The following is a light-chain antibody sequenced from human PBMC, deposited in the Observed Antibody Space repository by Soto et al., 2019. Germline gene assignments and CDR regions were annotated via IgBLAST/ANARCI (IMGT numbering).Light chain of an antibody. CDR1: QSISDW. Sequence: DIQMTQSPSALSASVGDRVTITCRASQSISDWVAWYQQKPGKAPNLLIFDASSLKSGIPSRFSGSGAGTEFTLTISSLQPDDFATYYCLQYSSHSWTVGQGTKVDNK. J-gene: IGKJ1*01. CDR2: DAS. V-gene: IGKV1-5*01. CDR3: LQYSSHSWT.